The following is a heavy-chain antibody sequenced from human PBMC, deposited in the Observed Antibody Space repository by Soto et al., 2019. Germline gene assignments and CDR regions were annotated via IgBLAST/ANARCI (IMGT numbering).Heavy chain of an antibody. CDR2: MNPNSGNT. D-gene: IGHD6-13*01. CDR3: ARVKLVRNHYYYYYMDV. V-gene: IGHV1-8*01. Sequence: ASVKVSCKASGYTFTSYDINWVRQATGQGLEWMGWMNPNSGNTGYAQKFQGRVTMTRNTSISTAYMELSSLGSEDTAVYYCARVKLVRNHYYYYYMDVWGKGTTVTVSS. CDR1: GYTFTSYD. J-gene: IGHJ6*03.